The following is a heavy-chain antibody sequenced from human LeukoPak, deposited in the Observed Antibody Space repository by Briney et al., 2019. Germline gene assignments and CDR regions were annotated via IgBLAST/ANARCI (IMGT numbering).Heavy chain of an antibody. CDR2: IYSGGST. Sequence: GGSLRLSCAASGFIVSSNYMSWVRQAPGKGLEWVSVIYSGGSTYYADSVRGRFTISRHNSKNTLYLQMNSLRAEDTAVYYCARGPRYLLFDYWGQGTLVTVSS. D-gene: IGHD2-21*01. V-gene: IGHV3-53*04. CDR1: GFIVSSNY. J-gene: IGHJ4*02. CDR3: ARGPRYLLFDY.